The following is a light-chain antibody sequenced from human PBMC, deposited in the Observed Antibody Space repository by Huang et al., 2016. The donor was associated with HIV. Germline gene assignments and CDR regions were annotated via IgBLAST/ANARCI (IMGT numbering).Light chain of an antibody. J-gene: IGKJ2*01. Sequence: DIQMIQSPFTLSASVGDRVTITCRASQSISSWLAWFQQKPGKAPKLLIYKASILERGVPSRFSGSGSGTEFTLTISSLQPDDSASYYCQQYNSYHTFGQGTKLEIK. CDR1: QSISSW. CDR2: KAS. CDR3: QQYNSYHT. V-gene: IGKV1-5*03.